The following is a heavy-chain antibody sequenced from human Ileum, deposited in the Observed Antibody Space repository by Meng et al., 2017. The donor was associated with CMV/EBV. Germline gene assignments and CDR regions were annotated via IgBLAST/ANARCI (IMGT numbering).Heavy chain of an antibody. CDR1: GFSFSNYW. CDR3: TKGAWLDY. CDR2: IKSDGSGI. J-gene: IGHJ4*02. Sequence: GGSLRLSCAASGFSFSNYWMHWVRQAPGKGLQWVSRIKSDGSGISYADSVKGRFTISRDNAKNTLYLQMNSLRAEDTALYYCTKGAWLDYWGQGTLVTVSS. V-gene: IGHV3-74*01.